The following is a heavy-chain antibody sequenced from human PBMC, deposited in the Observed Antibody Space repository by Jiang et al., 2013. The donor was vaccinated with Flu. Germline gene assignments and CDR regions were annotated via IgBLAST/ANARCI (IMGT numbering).Heavy chain of an antibody. CDR3: ARGTQDYGGSSSDYFDY. J-gene: IGHJ4*02. D-gene: IGHD6-6*01. Sequence: QTLSLTCAISGDSVSSNSASWSWVRQSPSRGLEWLGRTYYRSKWYNDYAVSVKSRITINPDTSKNQFSLQLNSVTPEDTAVYYCARGTQDYGGSSSDYFDYWGQGTLVTVSS. V-gene: IGHV6-1*01. CDR2: TYYRSKWYN. CDR1: GDSVSSNSAS.